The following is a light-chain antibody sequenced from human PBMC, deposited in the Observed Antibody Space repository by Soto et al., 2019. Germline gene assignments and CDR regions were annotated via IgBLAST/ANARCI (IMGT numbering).Light chain of an antibody. J-gene: IGKJ5*01. CDR2: DAS. Sequence: EIVLTQSPATLSLSPGERATLSCRVSRSVSSNLAWYQQKPGQAPRLLIYDASNRATGIPARFSGSGSGTDFTLTISSLEPEDFAVYYCQRGDTFGQGTRLEIK. CDR3: QRGDT. CDR1: RSVSSN. V-gene: IGKV3-11*01.